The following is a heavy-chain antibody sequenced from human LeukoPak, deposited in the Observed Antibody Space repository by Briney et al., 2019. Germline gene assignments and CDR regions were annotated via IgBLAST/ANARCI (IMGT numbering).Heavy chain of an antibody. V-gene: IGHV3-9*01. D-gene: IGHD3-9*01. CDR3: AKGWGYDILTGFDH. J-gene: IGHJ4*02. CDR2: ISWNSGSI. CDR1: GFTFDDYA. Sequence: GGSLRLSCAASGFTFDDYAMHWVRQAPGKGLEWVSGISWNSGSIGYADSVKGRLTISRDNAKNSLYLQMNSLRAEDTALYYCAKGWGYDILTGFDHWGQGTLVTVSS.